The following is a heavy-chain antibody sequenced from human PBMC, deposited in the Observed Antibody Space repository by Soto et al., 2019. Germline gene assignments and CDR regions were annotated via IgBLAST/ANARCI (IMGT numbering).Heavy chain of an antibody. CDR1: GYTFTSYA. V-gene: IGHV1-3*01. Sequence: ASVKVSCTASGYTFTSYAMHWVRQAPGQRLEWMGWINAGNGNTKYSQKFQGRVTITRDTSASTAYMELSSLRSEDTAVYYCARAPSGCYFDLWGRGTLVPVPS. CDR2: INAGNGNT. J-gene: IGHJ2*01. CDR3: ARAPSGCYFDL. D-gene: IGHD2-8*01.